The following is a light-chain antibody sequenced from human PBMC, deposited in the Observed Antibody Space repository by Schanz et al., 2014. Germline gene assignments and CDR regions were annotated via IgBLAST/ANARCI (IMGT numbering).Light chain of an antibody. CDR3: QQYGSSPLYT. Sequence: EIVLTQSPGTLSLSPGERATLSCRASQSVSSSDLAWYQQKPGQAPRLLIYGASSRATGIPDRFSGSESATDFTLTISRLEPEDFAVYYCQQYGSSPLYTFGQGTKLEIK. CDR2: GAS. CDR1: QSVSSSD. V-gene: IGKV3-20*01. J-gene: IGKJ2*01.